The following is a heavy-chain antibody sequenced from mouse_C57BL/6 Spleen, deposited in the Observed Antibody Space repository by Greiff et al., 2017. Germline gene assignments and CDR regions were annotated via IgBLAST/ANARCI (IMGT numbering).Heavy chain of an antibody. CDR2: ILSDGST. CDR3: ARHQMAFYAMDY. Sequence: VQLQQSGPGLVAPSQSLSITCTVSGFSLTSYGVHWVRQPPGKGLEWLVVILSDGSTTYNSALKSRLSISQDNSKSQVFLKMNSLQTDDTAMNSCARHQMAFYAMDYWGQGTSVTVSS. V-gene: IGHV2-6-1*01. CDR1: GFSLTSYG. J-gene: IGHJ4*01.